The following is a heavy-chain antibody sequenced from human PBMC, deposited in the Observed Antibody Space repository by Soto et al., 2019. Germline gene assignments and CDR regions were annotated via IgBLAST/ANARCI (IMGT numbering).Heavy chain of an antibody. V-gene: IGHV4-31*03. CDR1: GGSISSGGYY. D-gene: IGHD6-13*01. J-gene: IGHJ3*02. Sequence: QVQLQESGPGLVKPSQTLSLTCTVSGGSISSGGYYWSWIRQHPGKGLEWIGYIYYSGSTYYNPSLKSRVTISVDTSKNQFSLKLSSVTAADTAVYYCARGRIAAAAHFGAFDIWGQGTMVTVSS. CDR2: IYYSGST. CDR3: ARGRIAAAAHFGAFDI.